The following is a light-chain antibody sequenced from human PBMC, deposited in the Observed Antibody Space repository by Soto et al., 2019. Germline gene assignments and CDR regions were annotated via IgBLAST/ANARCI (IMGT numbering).Light chain of an antibody. CDR2: EGS. Sequence: QSVLTQPASVSGSPGQSLTISCTGTSSDAGSYNLVSWYQQHPGKAPKLMIYEGSKRPSGVSNRFSGSKSGNTASLTISGLQAEDEADYYCCSYAGSSTPYVFGTGTKVTVL. V-gene: IGLV2-23*01. CDR1: SSDAGSYNL. CDR3: CSYAGSSTPYV. J-gene: IGLJ1*01.